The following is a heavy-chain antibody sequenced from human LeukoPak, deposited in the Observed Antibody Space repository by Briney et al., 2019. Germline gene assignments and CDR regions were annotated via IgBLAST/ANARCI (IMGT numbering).Heavy chain of an antibody. CDR2: ISYDGKYQ. Sequence: GGSLRLSCAASGFTFRDYAMHWVRQAPGKGLEWVALISYDGKYQFYAGSVKGRFTISRDDSKNTLYVQMNSLRAEDTATYYCARDGTLLGSDSNYYYGMDVWGQGTTVTVSS. CDR3: ARDGTLLGSDSNYYYGMDV. CDR1: GFTFRDYA. J-gene: IGHJ6*02. D-gene: IGHD2-21*02. V-gene: IGHV3-30*04.